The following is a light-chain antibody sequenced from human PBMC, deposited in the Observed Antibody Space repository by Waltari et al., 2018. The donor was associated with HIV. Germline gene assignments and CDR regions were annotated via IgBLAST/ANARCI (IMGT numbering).Light chain of an antibody. CDR3: SSYTNSDILL. J-gene: IGLJ2*01. CDR2: GVN. V-gene: IGLV2-14*01. Sequence: QSALTQPASVSGSPGQSITISCTGANTDLGLYNLVSWYRQHPDKAPQFVIYGVNTRPSGVSDRFSGSKSGNTASLTISSLQAEDEADYYCSSYTNSDILLFGGGTKLTVL. CDR1: NTDLGLYNL.